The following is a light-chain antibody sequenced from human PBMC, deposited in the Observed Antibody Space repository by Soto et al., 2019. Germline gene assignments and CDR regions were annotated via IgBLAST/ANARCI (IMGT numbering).Light chain of an antibody. CDR2: GAS. Sequence: DIVLTQSPGTLSLPPGERATLSCRASQSVSSSYLAWYQQKPGQAPRLLIYGASSRATGIPDRFSGSGSGTDFTLTISRLEPEDFAVYYCQQYGSSPRGFTFGPGTKVDIK. J-gene: IGKJ3*01. CDR3: QQYGSSPRGFT. CDR1: QSVSSSY. V-gene: IGKV3-20*01.